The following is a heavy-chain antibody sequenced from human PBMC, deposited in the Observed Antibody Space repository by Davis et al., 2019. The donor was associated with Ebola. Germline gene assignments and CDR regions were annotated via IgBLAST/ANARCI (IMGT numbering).Heavy chain of an antibody. Sequence: AASVKVSCKASGGTLSGSGNSYAMSWVRQAPGQGLEWMGGIIPIFGIATYAQKFQGRVTITADESTRTDYMELNSLRAEDTAVYYCATTPQYSSGQNKPFDYWGQGTLVTVSS. D-gene: IGHD6-19*01. V-gene: IGHV1-69*13. CDR2: IIPIFGIA. CDR3: ATTPQYSSGQNKPFDY. CDR1: GGTLSGSGNSYA. J-gene: IGHJ4*02.